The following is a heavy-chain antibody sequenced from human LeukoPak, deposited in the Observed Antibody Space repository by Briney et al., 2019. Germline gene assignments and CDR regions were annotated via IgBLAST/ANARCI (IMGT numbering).Heavy chain of an antibody. CDR1: GFTFSSYS. CDR2: ISSRSSTI. D-gene: IGHD5-18*01. Sequence: GGSLRLSCAASGFTFSSYSMNWVRQAPGKGLEWVSYISSRSSTIYYADSVKGRFPISRDNAKNSLYLQMNILRAEDTAVYYCARDLWEYSYGSKFDYWGQGTLVTVSS. J-gene: IGHJ4*02. CDR3: ARDLWEYSYGSKFDY. V-gene: IGHV3-48*01.